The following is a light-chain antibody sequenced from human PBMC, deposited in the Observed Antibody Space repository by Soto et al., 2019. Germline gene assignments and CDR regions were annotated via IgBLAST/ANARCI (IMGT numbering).Light chain of an antibody. Sequence: AIRMTQSPSSVSASTGDRVTITCRASQGISSHLAWYQVKPGKAPRLLIYTAYYMQSGVPSRFSGSGSGTDFTLIISFLQSEDFAVYYCHQYFSYPLTFGGGTKVEIK. J-gene: IGKJ4*01. CDR3: HQYFSYPLT. CDR1: QGISSH. CDR2: TAY. V-gene: IGKV1-8*01.